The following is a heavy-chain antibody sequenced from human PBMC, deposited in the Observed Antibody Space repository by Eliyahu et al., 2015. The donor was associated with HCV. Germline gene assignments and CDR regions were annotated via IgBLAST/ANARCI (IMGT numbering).Heavy chain of an antibody. Sequence: QLQLQESGPGLVKPSETLSLTCTVSGGSIRSSSYYWGWIRQPPGKGLEWIGSIYYSGSTYYNPSLKSRVTISVDTSKNQFSLKLSSVTAAATAVYYCARHQRYCSSTSCYQYYFDYWGQGTLVTVSS. D-gene: IGHD2-2*01. J-gene: IGHJ4*02. CDR1: GGSIRSSSYY. CDR3: ARHQRYCSSTSCYQYYFDY. V-gene: IGHV4-39*01. CDR2: IYYSGST.